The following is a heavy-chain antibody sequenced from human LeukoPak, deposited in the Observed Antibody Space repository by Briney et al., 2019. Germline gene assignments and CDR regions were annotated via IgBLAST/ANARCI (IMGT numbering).Heavy chain of an antibody. V-gene: IGHV3-53*01. Sequence: GGSLRLSCVASEFTVSSDYMSWVRQAPGKGLEWVSLIYSGGTTYYADSVKGGFTISRDNSKNSLYLQMNSLRGDDAAVYYCARDWPSEWEHLPDYDAVDIWGQGTRVTVSS. CDR2: IYSGGTT. J-gene: IGHJ3*02. D-gene: IGHD1-26*01. CDR3: ARDWPSEWEHLPDYDAVDI. CDR1: EFTVSSDY.